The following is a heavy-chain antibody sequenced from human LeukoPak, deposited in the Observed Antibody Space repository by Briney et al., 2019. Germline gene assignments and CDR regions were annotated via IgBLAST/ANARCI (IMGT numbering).Heavy chain of an antibody. J-gene: IGHJ5*02. Sequence: GGSLRLFCAASGFTFSSYGMHWVRQAPGKGLEWVAVISYDGSNKYYADSVKGRFTISRDNAKNSLYLQMNSLRAEDTAVYYCARSSSTSVMSFDPWGQGTLVTVSS. V-gene: IGHV3-30*03. D-gene: IGHD2-2*01. CDR1: GFTFSSYG. CDR2: ISYDGSNK. CDR3: ARSSSTSVMSFDP.